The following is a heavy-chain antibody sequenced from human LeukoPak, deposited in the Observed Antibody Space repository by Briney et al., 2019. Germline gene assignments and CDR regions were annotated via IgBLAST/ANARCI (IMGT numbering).Heavy chain of an antibody. CDR2: ISSSRSTI. D-gene: IGHD6-19*01. V-gene: IGHV3-48*02. CDR3: ARAVAGFDY. J-gene: IGHJ4*02. Sequence: GGSLTLSCAASGFTFNTYSMNWVRQAPGKGLEWVSYISSSRSTIYYADSVKGRFTISRDNAKNSLYLQMNSLRDEDTAVYYCARAVAGFDYWGQGSLVTVSS. CDR1: GFTFNTYS.